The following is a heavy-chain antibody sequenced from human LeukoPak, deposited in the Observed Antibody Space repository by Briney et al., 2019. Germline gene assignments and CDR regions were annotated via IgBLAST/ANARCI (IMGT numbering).Heavy chain of an antibody. CDR2: INPNSGGT. Sequence: ASVKVSCKASGYTFTGYYMHWVRQAPGQGLEWMGWINPNSGGTNYAQKFQGRVTMTRDTSIRTAYMELSRLRSDDTAVYYCARSTRSHYYGSGSYNYGMDVWGQGTTVTVSS. CDR1: GYTFTGYY. V-gene: IGHV1-2*02. D-gene: IGHD3-10*01. J-gene: IGHJ6*02. CDR3: ARSTRSHYYGSGSYNYGMDV.